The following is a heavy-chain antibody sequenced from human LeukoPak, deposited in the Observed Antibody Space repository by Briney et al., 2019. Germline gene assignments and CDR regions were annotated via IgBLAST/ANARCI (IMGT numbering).Heavy chain of an antibody. CDR2: ISSRSSTI. CDR3: ARRSPGPYYFDY. D-gene: IGHD3-10*01. V-gene: IGHV3-48*01. CDR1: GFTFSNYG. Sequence: GGSLSLSCAGSGFTFSNYGMNWVRQAPGKGLERVSYISSRSSTIYYVDSVKGRFTISRDNAKNSLYLQMNSLRAEDTAVYYCARRSPGPYYFDYWGQGALVTVSS. J-gene: IGHJ4*02.